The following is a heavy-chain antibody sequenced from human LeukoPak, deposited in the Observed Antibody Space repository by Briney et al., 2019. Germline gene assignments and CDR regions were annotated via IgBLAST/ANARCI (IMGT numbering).Heavy chain of an antibody. CDR2: IYHSGST. V-gene: IGHV4-38-2*02. D-gene: IGHD3-22*01. Sequence: SETLSLTCTVSGHSISSGYYWGWIRQSPGKRLEWIGTIYHSGSTYYNPSLKSRVTISVDTSKNQFSLKLSSVTAADTAVYYCARVGDYYDSSGWGLDFDYWGQGTLVTVSS. J-gene: IGHJ4*02. CDR3: ARVGDYYDSSGWGLDFDY. CDR1: GHSISSGYY.